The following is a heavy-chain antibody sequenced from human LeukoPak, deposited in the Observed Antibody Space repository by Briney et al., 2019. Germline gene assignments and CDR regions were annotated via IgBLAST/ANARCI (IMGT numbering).Heavy chain of an antibody. V-gene: IGHV1-69*06. CDR1: GGTFSSYA. J-gene: IGHJ4*02. D-gene: IGHD6-13*01. Sequence: GASVKVSCKASGGTFSSYAISWVRQAPGQGLEWMGGIIPIFGTANYAQKFQGRVTITADKSTSTAYMELSSLRSEDTAVYYCAREKEAGTLDYWGQGTLVTVSS. CDR2: IIPIFGTA. CDR3: AREKEAGTLDY.